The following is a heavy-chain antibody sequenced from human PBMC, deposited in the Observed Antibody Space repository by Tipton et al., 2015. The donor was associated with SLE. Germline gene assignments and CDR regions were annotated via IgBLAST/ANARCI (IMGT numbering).Heavy chain of an antibody. Sequence: TLSLTCTVSGGSISSHYWSWIRQPPGKGLEWIGYIYYSGSTNYNPSPKSRVTISVDTSKNQFSLKLSSVTAADTAVYYCARASVKSIAALFDYWGQGTLVTVSS. J-gene: IGHJ4*02. CDR2: IYYSGST. CDR3: ARASVKSIAALFDY. D-gene: IGHD6-13*01. V-gene: IGHV4-59*08. CDR1: GGSISSHY.